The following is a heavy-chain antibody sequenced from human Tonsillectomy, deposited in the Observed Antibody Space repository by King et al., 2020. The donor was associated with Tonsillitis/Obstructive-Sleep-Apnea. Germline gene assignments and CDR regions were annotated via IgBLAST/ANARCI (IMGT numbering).Heavy chain of an antibody. CDR3: AHRGPLAEFDY. CDR2: IYWDDDK. Sequence: ITLKESGPTLVKPTQTLTLTCTFSGFSLSISGVGVGWIRQPPEKAREWLALIYWDDDKRYSPSLKSRLTINKDTSKNQVVLTVTNMDPVDTATYYCAHRGPLAEFDYWGQGTLVTVSS. CDR1: GFSLSISGVG. V-gene: IGHV2-5*02. J-gene: IGHJ4*02. D-gene: IGHD1-1*01.